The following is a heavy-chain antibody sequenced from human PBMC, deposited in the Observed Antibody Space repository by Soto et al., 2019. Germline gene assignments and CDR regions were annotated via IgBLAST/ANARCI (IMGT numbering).Heavy chain of an antibody. D-gene: IGHD6-19*01. J-gene: IGHJ5*02. CDR1: CGCLSRSG. V-gene: IGHV4-59*01. Sequence: SETICVRSSFSCGCLSRSGGRWLRPPAGKGLEWIGSIHNSGGTNYNPSLKSRVTISVDTSKNQLSLKLNSVTAADTAVYYFASDIIAYSSAWFPGFDPWGQGTLVTISS. CDR3: ASDIIAYSSAWFPGFDP. CDR2: IHNSGGT.